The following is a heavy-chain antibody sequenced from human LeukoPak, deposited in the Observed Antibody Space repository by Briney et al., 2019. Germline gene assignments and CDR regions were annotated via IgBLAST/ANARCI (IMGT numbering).Heavy chain of an antibody. D-gene: IGHD3-10*01. CDR1: GFTFSSYS. Sequence: GGSLRLSCAASGFTFSSYSMNWVRQAPGKGLEGVSSISSSSSYIYYADSVKGRFTISRDNAKNSLYLQMNSLRAEDTAVYYCARVSILLWFGETGSSDYWGQGTLVTVSS. CDR2: ISSSSSYI. J-gene: IGHJ4*02. V-gene: IGHV3-21*01. CDR3: ARVSILLWFGETGSSDY.